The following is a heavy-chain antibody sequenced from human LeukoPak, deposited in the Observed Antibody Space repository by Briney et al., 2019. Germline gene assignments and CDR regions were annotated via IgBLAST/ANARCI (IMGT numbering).Heavy chain of an antibody. CDR1: GGSISSGGYY. V-gene: IGHV4-31*03. CDR3: ARDRALGYCSSTSRYYYGMDV. Sequence: SQTLSLTCTVSGGSISSGGYYWSWIRQHPGKGLEWIGYIYYSGSTYYNPSLKSRVTISVDTSKNQFSLKLSSVTAADTAVYYCARDRALGYCSSTSRYYYGMDVWGQGTTVTVSS. J-gene: IGHJ6*02. D-gene: IGHD2-2*01. CDR2: IYYSGST.